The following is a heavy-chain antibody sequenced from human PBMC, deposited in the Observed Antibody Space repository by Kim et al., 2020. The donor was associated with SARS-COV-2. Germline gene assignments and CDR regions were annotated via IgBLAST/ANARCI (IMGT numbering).Heavy chain of an antibody. CDR2: ISSSSSTI. CDR1: GFTFSSYS. Sequence: GGSLRLSCAASGFTFSSYSMNWVRQAPGKGLEWVSYISSSSSTIYYADTVKGRSTISRDNAKNSLYLQMNSLRDEDTAVYYCARDFTPYYDFWSGYYGVRYFDLWGRGTLVTVSS. J-gene: IGHJ2*01. V-gene: IGHV3-48*02. D-gene: IGHD3-3*01. CDR3: ARDFTPYYDFWSGYYGVRYFDL.